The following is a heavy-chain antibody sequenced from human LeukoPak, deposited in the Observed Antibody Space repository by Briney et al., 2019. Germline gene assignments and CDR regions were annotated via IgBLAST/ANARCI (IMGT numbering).Heavy chain of an antibody. CDR2: IYCDDDK. Sequence: SGPTLANPTQTLTLTCTFSGLLLSASGGGVGWIRQQPRKALEWLALIYCDDDKRYSPSLKSTLTITKDTSKHQVVLTMTNMDPMDTATYDCAHRDSYYCGSGSYVYWGQGTLVTVSS. CDR3: AHRDSYYCGSGSYVY. D-gene: IGHD3-10*01. J-gene: IGHJ4*02. V-gene: IGHV2-5*02. CDR1: GLLLSASGGG.